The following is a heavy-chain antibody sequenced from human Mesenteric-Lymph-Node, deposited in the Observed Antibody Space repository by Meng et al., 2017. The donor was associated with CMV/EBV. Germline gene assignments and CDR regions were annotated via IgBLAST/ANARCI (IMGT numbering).Heavy chain of an antibody. CDR1: GFNVRDKY. Sequence: VDLGGVGGGLGRPGGLLGMSCAASGFNVRDKYMSWVRQAPGKGLEWVCIIYRGDNTYYIDSVKDRFTVSRDNSKNTMYLQMNSLRVEDTAVYYCTGDSVSNPNLDYWGQGTLVTVSS. CDR3: TGDSVSNPNLDY. J-gene: IGHJ4*02. D-gene: IGHD3-10*01. V-gene: IGHV3-66*01. CDR2: IYRGDNT.